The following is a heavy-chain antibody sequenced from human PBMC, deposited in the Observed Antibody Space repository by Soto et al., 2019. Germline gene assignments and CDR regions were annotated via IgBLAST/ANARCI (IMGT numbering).Heavy chain of an antibody. D-gene: IGHD6-13*01. J-gene: IGHJ4*02. CDR3: AKAFGRSSSWYLRIDY. V-gene: IGHV3-30*18. CDR2: ISYDGSNK. Sequence: QPGGSLRLSCAASGFTFSSYGMHWVRQAPGKGLEWVAVISYDGSNKYYADSVKGRFTISRDNSKNTLYLQMNSLRAEDTAVYYCAKAFGRSSSWYLRIDYWGQGTLVTVSS. CDR1: GFTFSSYG.